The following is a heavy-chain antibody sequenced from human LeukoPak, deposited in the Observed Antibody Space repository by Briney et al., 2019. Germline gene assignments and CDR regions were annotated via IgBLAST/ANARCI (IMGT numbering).Heavy chain of an antibody. J-gene: IGHJ6*02. CDR1: GGSISSYH. D-gene: IGHD3-3*01. Sequence: SETLSLTCTVSGGSISSYHWSWVRQPPGKGLEWIGHIYYTGSTNYNPSLKSRVTISLDTSKNQFSLKLSSVTAADTAVYYCTRSLGVVIHGGMDVWGQGTTVTVSS. CDR2: IYYTGST. CDR3: TRSLGVVIHGGMDV. V-gene: IGHV4-59*01.